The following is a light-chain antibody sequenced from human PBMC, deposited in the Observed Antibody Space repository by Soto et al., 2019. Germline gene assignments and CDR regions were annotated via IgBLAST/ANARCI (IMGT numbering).Light chain of an antibody. CDR2: TAS. CDR3: QQSYTSIT. J-gene: IGKJ5*01. CDR1: QSINNW. V-gene: IGKV1-39*01. Sequence: DIQMTQSPSTLSASVGDRVTITCRASQSINNWLAWYQQKPGKAPKLLIYTASNLQSGVPSRFSGSGSGTDLTLTISSLQPEDFATYYCQQSYTSITFGQGTRLEIK.